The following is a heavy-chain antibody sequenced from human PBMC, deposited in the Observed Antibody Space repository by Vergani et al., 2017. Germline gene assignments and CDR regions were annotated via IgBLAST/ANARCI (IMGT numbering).Heavy chain of an antibody. Sequence: QVQLQQWGAGLLKPSETLSLTCAVYGGSFSGYYWSWIRQPPGKGLEWIGEINHSGSTNYNPSLKSRVTISVDTSKNQFSLKLSSGTAADTAVYYCARDQGIAAAGSRSVLGYWGQGTLGTVAS. CDR2: INHSGST. D-gene: IGHD6-13*01. CDR3: ARDQGIAAAGSRSVLGY. J-gene: IGHJ4*02. V-gene: IGHV4-34*01. CDR1: GGSFSGYY.